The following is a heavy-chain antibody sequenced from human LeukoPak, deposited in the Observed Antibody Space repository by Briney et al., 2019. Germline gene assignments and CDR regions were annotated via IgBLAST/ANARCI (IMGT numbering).Heavy chain of an antibody. J-gene: IGHJ4*02. Sequence: PGGSLRLSCATSGFTFSSCGMHWVRQAPGKGLEWVAFIRYHGSDKYYADSVKGRFTISRDNSENTLYLQMNSLRAEDTAVYYCARVSSSSWWALDYWGQGTLVTVSS. CDR2: IRYHGSDK. CDR3: ARVSSSSWWALDY. D-gene: IGHD6-13*01. V-gene: IGHV3-30*02. CDR1: GFTFSSCG.